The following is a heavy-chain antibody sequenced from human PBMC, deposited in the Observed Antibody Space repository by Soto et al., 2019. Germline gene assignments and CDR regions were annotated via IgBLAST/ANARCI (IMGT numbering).Heavy chain of an antibody. V-gene: IGHV3-30*18. CDR1: GFTFGSYG. J-gene: IGHJ6*02. Sequence: TGGSLRLSCAASGFTFGSYGMHWVRQAPGKGLEWVAVISYDGSNKYYADSVKGRFTISRDNSKNTLYLQMNSLRAEDTAVYYCAKPDYRSSWYWGNYYYYYGMDVWGQGTTVTVSS. CDR2: ISYDGSNK. D-gene: IGHD6-13*01. CDR3: AKPDYRSSWYWGNYYYYYGMDV.